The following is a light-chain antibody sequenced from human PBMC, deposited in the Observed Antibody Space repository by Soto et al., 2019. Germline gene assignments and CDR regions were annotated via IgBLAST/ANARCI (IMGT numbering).Light chain of an antibody. J-gene: IGLJ1*01. CDR3: SSYTSTSRYV. CDR1: SSDVGKYDR. V-gene: IGLV2-18*02. Sequence: QSVLTQPPSVSGSPGQSVTISCTGTSSDVGKYDRVSWYQQPPGTAPKLIIYEVTNWPSGVPARFSGSKSGNTASLTISGLQAEDEADYYCSSYTSTSRYVFGAGTKVTVL. CDR2: EVT.